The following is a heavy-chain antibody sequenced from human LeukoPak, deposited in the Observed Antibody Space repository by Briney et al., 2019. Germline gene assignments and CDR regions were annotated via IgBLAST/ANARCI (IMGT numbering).Heavy chain of an antibody. CDR2: IHSGAGT. Sequence: GGSLRLSCAASGFLVSNYYMSWVRQAPGKGLEWVSVIHSGAGTYYADSVKGRFTISRDNSRNTLYLQMNSLRAEDTAVYFCARDSSGPSYWGQGTLVTVSS. CDR1: GFLVSNYY. D-gene: IGHD1-26*01. V-gene: IGHV3-53*01. J-gene: IGHJ4*01. CDR3: ARDSSGPSY.